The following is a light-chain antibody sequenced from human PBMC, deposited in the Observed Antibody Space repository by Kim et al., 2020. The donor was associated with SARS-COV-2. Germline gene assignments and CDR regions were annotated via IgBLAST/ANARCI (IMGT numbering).Light chain of an antibody. CDR2: GAS. CDR3: QHYGTSPPRLT. CDR1: QYVSGD. J-gene: IGKJ4*01. V-gene: IGKV3-20*01. Sequence: SPGETAPLACRARQYVSGDSAWYQQTPVQAPRLLIYGASNRATGIPDRFSGSGSGTDLTLTISRLEPEDFGVYYCQHYGTSPPRLTFGGGTKLEI.